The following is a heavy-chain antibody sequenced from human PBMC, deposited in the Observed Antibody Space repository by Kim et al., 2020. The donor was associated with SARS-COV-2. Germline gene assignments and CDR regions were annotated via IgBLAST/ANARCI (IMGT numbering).Heavy chain of an antibody. D-gene: IGHD4-17*01. V-gene: IGHV1-69*01. CDR3: ARVHGDHAFDI. J-gene: IGHJ3*02. Sequence: ANYAQKFQGRVTITADESTSTAYMELSSLRSEDTAVYYCARVHGDHAFDIWGQGTMVTVSS. CDR2: A.